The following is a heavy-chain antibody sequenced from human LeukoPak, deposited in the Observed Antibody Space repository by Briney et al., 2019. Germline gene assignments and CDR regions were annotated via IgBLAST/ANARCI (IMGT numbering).Heavy chain of an antibody. CDR2: ISSSSSYI. V-gene: IGHV3-21*01. Sequence: GGSLRLSCAASRFTFSSYSMNWVRQAPGKGLEWVSSISSSSSYIYYADSVKGRFTISRDNAKNSLYLQMNSLRAEDTAVYYCSRAPSQDSSGYYNSFYYYYYMDGWGKGTTVTISS. D-gene: IGHD3-22*01. J-gene: IGHJ6*03. CDR1: RFTFSSYS. CDR3: SRAPSQDSSGYYNSFYYYYYMDG.